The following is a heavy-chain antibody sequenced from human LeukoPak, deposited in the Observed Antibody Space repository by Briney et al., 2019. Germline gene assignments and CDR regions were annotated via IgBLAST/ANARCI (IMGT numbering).Heavy chain of an antibody. CDR2: IKQDGSEK. J-gene: IGHJ5*01. V-gene: IGHV3-7*05. Sequence: TGGSLRLSCAASGFTFSSYAMSWVRQAPGKGLEWVANIKQDGSEKYHVDSVKGRFTISRDNAKNSLYLQMSSLRAEDTAVYYCARDREGGADSWGQGTLVTVSS. CDR1: GFTFSSYA. CDR3: ARDREGGADS. D-gene: IGHD3-16*01.